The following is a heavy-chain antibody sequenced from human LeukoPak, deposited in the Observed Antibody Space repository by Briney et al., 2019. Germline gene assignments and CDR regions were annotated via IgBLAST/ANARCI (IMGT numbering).Heavy chain of an antibody. CDR3: AGGPSSSTSDF. Sequence: SETLSLTCAVSCASITTYYWSWIRQPPGKGLEWIGYMFHSGTTNYNPSLKSRVTISLDTSKNQFSLKLTSVTGADTAVYYCAGGPSSSTSDFWGQGTLVTVSS. CDR1: CASITTYY. J-gene: IGHJ4*02. CDR2: MFHSGTT. V-gene: IGHV4-59*01. D-gene: IGHD6-13*01.